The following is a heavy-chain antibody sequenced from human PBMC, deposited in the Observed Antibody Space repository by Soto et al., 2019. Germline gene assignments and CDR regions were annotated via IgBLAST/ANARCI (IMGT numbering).Heavy chain of an antibody. CDR1: GFTVSSNY. D-gene: IGHD2-21*01. CDR3: ARDFKGVKDAFDI. V-gene: IGHV3-53*01. Sequence: GGSLRLSCAASGFTVSSNYMSWVRQAPGKGLEWVSVIYSGGSTYYADPVKGRFTISRDNSKNTLYLQMNSLRAEDTAVYYCARDFKGVKDAFDIWGQGTMVTVSS. J-gene: IGHJ3*02. CDR2: IYSGGST.